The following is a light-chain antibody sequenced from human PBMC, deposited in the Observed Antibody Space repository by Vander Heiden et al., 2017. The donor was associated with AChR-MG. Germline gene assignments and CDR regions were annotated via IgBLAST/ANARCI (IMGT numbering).Light chain of an antibody. V-gene: IGKV1-33*01. CDR1: QDISNY. CDR2: DAS. J-gene: IGKJ4*01. CDR3: QQDDNLLT. Sequence: DIQMTQSPSSLSASVGDRVTITCQASQDISNYLNWYQQKPGKAPKLLIYDASNWETGVPSRFSGSGSGTDFTFTISSLQPGDIATYYCQQDDNLLTFGGGTKVEIK.